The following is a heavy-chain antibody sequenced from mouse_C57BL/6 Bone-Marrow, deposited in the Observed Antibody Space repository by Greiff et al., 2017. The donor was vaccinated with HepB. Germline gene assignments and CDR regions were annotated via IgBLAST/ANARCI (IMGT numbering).Heavy chain of an antibody. Sequence: EVQVVESGGGLVKPGGSLKLSCAASGFTFSSYAMSWVRQTPEKRLEWVATISDGGSYTYYPDNVKGRFTISRDNAKNNLYLQMSHLKSEDTAMYYCARGLGYWYFDVWGTGTTVTVSS. D-gene: IGHD4-1*01. CDR1: GFTFSSYA. CDR2: ISDGGSYT. V-gene: IGHV5-4*01. CDR3: ARGLGYWYFDV. J-gene: IGHJ1*03.